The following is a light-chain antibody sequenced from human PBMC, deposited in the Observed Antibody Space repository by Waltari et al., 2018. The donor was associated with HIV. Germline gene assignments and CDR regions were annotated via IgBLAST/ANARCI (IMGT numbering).Light chain of an antibody. CDR2: RSD. J-gene: IGLJ3*02. V-gene: IGLV1-47*01. Sequence: QSVLTQPPSASGTPGQSVSISCSGSRSNIGSNYVYWYQHLPGTTPKVVIYRSDPRPSGVPDRFSGSNSGTSASLAISGLRSEDEAHYYCASWDDNLSGWVFGGGTKLTVL. CDR1: RSNIGSNY. CDR3: ASWDDNLSGWV.